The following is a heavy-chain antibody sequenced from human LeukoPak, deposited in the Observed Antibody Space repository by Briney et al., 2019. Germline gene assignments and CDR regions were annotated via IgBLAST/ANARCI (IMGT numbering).Heavy chain of an antibody. CDR1: GGSISSGSYY. CDR3: ARVSRDMVRGVIIDY. J-gene: IGHJ4*02. CDR2: IYTSGST. V-gene: IGHV4-61*02. D-gene: IGHD3-10*01. Sequence: SETLSLTCTVSGGSISSGSYYWSWIRQPAGKGLEWIGRIYTSGSTNYNPSLKSRVTISVDTSKNQFSLKLSSVTAADTAVYYCARVSRDMVRGVIIDYWGQGTLVTVSS.